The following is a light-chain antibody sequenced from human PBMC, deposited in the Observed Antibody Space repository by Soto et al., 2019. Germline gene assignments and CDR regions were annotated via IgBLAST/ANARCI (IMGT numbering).Light chain of an antibody. CDR3: QQYNSYTVT. Sequence: DIQMTQSPSTLSASVGDRVTITCRASQSISSWLAWYQQKPGKAPKLLIYDASSLESGVPSRFSGSGSGTEFTLTLSSLQPDDFATYYCQQYNSYTVTFGQGTKVEIK. V-gene: IGKV1-5*01. CDR1: QSISSW. J-gene: IGKJ1*01. CDR2: DAS.